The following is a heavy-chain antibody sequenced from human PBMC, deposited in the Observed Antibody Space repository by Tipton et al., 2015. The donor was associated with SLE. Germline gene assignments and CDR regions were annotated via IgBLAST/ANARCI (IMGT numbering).Heavy chain of an antibody. J-gene: IGHJ3*02. CDR3: ARQYYDILTGYQGAFDI. D-gene: IGHD3-9*01. CDR1: GGSISSYY. V-gene: IGHV4-59*08. CDR2: IYYSGST. Sequence: GLVKPSETLSLTCTVSGGSISSYYWSWIRQPPGKGLEWIGYIYYSGSTNYNPSLKSRVTISVDTSKNQFSLKLSSVTAADTAVYYCARQYYDILTGYQGAFDIWGQGTMVTVSS.